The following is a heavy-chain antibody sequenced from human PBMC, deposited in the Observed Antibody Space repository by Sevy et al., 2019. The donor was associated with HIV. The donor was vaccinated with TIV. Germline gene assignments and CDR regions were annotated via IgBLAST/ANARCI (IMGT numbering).Heavy chain of an antibody. J-gene: IGHJ4*01. D-gene: IGHD3-22*01. V-gene: IGHV4-34*01. CDR3: VRGYDADPLIY. CDR2: INHSGST. Sequence: SETLSLTCTVYGGSFSVDYWTWIRQSPGKGLEWIGEINHSGSTNYNPSLKSRVTISLDTSKNQFSLRLTSVTAADTAVFYCVRGYDADPLIYWGHGTLVTVSS. CDR1: GGSFSVDY.